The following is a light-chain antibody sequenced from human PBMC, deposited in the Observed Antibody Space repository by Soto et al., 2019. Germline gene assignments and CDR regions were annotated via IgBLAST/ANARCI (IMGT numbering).Light chain of an antibody. CDR2: VAS. V-gene: IGKV1-39*01. CDR3: QQTFSPPYT. CDR1: QSISNS. Sequence: DIQMTQYLSSLSASVGDRVTITCRASQSISNSLSWYQQKPGKAPNFLIYVASTLQSGVPSRFSGSGSGTHFTLTISSLQPEDVATYYCQQTFSPPYTFGQGTKLEIK. J-gene: IGKJ2*01.